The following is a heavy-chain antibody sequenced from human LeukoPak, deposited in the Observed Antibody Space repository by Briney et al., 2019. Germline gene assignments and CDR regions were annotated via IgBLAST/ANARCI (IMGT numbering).Heavy chain of an antibody. CDR2: IYYSGST. V-gene: IGHV4-59*01. D-gene: IGHD3-10*01. Sequence: SETLSLTCTVSGGSISSYYWSWIRQPPGKGLEWIGYIYYSGSTNYNPSLKSRVTISVDTSKNQFSLKLSSVTAADTAVYYCARAVLTMVRGVPTWFAPWGQGTLVTVSP. J-gene: IGHJ5*02. CDR1: GGSISSYY. CDR3: ARAVLTMVRGVPTWFAP.